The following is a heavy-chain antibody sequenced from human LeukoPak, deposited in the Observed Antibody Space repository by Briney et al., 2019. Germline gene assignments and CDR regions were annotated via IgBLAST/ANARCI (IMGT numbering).Heavy chain of an antibody. CDR1: GFTFTNAW. CDR2: IKSKGDGETT. V-gene: IGHV3-15*01. CDR3: ATDLGLTMIRGVIVH. D-gene: IGHD3-10*01. J-gene: IGHJ4*02. Sequence: GGSLRLSCAASGFTFTNAWMTWVRQAPGKGLEWVGRIKSKGDGETTDYAAPVKGRFTMSRDDSEATLYLQMNSLKAEDTAVYYCATDLGLTMIRGVIVHWGQGVLVTVSS.